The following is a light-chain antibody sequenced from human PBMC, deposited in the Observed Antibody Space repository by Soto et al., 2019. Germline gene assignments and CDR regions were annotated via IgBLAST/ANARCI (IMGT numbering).Light chain of an antibody. V-gene: IGKV1-5*01. CDR2: DAS. CDR3: QQYTSYSPT. Sequence: DIQMTQSPSTLSASVGYRVTITCRASQSISSLLAWYQQKPGKAPKFLIYDASSLESGVPSRFSGSGSGTEFTLTISSLQPDDFATYYCQQYTSYSPTFGQGTKVEIK. CDR1: QSISSL. J-gene: IGKJ1*01.